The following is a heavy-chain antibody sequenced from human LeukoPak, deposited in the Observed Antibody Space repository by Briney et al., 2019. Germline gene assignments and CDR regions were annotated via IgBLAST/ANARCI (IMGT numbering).Heavy chain of an antibody. Sequence: ASVKVSCKVSGYTLTELSMHWVRQAPGKGLEWMGGFDPEDGETIYAQKFQGRVTMTRDTSISTAYMELSRLRSDDTAVYYCARVRVAATNWFDPWGQGTLVTVSS. J-gene: IGHJ5*02. CDR3: ARVRVAATNWFDP. D-gene: IGHD6-19*01. CDR1: GYTLTELS. V-gene: IGHV1-24*01. CDR2: FDPEDGET.